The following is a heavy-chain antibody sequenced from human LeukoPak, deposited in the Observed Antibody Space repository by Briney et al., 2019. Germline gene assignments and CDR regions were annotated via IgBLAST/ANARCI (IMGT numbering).Heavy chain of an antibody. V-gene: IGHV3-30*03. D-gene: IGHD3-22*01. CDR3: ARGINYDSSGADY. CDR1: GFTFSSYS. CDR2: ISYDGSNK. J-gene: IGHJ4*02. Sequence: PGGSLRLSCAASGFTFSSYSMNWVRQAPGKGLEWVAVISYDGSNKYYADSVKGRFTISRDNSKNTLYLQMNSLRAEDTAVYYCARGINYDSSGADYWGQGTLVTVSS.